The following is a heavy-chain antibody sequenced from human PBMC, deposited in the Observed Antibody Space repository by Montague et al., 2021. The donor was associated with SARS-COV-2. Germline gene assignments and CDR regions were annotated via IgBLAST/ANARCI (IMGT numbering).Heavy chain of an antibody. Sequence: SLRLSCAASGFTFNTHGMHWVRQFPGKGLEWVAAIWYDGTTQYYIDSVKGRFTVSRDNSQSTLYLQMNSLRTEDTAVYFCARDLVAAAGIPHYLYSGLDVWGQGTTVAVSS. CDR1: GFTFNTHG. CDR2: IWYDGTTQ. V-gene: IGHV3-33*08. CDR3: ARDLVAAAGIPHYLYSGLDV. J-gene: IGHJ6*02. D-gene: IGHD6-19*01.